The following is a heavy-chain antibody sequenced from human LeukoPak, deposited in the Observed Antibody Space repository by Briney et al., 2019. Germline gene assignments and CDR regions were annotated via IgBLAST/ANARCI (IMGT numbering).Heavy chain of an antibody. V-gene: IGHV1-18*01. CDR3: AKNPRYSSSWWTLGY. CDR2: ISGYNGNK. D-gene: IGHD6-13*01. Sequence: RRASVKVSCKSSGYTFTNYGISWVRQAPGQGLECMGWISGYNGNKNYAQKFQGRVTMTTDTSTSTAYMELRSLRAEDTAVYYCAKNPRYSSSWWTLGYWGQGTLVTVSS. J-gene: IGHJ4*02. CDR1: GYTFTNYG.